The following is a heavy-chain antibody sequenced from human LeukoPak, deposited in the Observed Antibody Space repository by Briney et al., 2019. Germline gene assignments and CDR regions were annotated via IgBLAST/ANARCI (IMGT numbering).Heavy chain of an antibody. J-gene: IGHJ5*02. V-gene: IGHV5-51*01. CDR2: IYPGDSDT. D-gene: IGHD6-13*01. CDR1: GYSFTSYW. CDR3: ARAPAAADNWFDP. Sequence: GESLKISCKGSGYSFTSYWIGWVRQMPGKGLEWMGIIYPGDSDTRYSPSFQGQVAISADKSISTAYLQWSSLKASDTAMYYCARAPAAADNWFDPWGQGTLVTVSS.